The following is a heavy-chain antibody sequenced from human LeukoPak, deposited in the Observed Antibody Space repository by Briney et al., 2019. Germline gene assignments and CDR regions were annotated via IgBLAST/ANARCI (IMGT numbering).Heavy chain of an antibody. CDR2: IHINADT. V-gene: IGHV3-66*01. CDR3: ARDGLDSSGPVAFDV. Sequence: GGSLRLSCVASGFIMNNNHVSWVRQAPGGGLVWVSIIHINADTHYADSVKGRFTIYRDNSKNTPYLQMNSLRSEDTAVYYCARDGLDSSGPVAFDVWGQGAMVTVSS. CDR1: GFIMNNNH. J-gene: IGHJ3*01. D-gene: IGHD3-22*01.